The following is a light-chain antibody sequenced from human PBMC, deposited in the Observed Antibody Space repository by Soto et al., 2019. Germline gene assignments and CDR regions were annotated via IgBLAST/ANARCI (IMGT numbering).Light chain of an antibody. J-gene: IGKJ5*01. Sequence: TQSPGTLSFSPGERATLSCRASQSVSSNLAWYQQKPGQAPRLLIYGASTRATGIPARFSGGGSGTEFTLTISSLQSEDFAVYYCQQYNNWLPITFGQGTRLEI. CDR1: QSVSSN. CDR2: GAS. V-gene: IGKV3-15*01. CDR3: QQYNNWLPIT.